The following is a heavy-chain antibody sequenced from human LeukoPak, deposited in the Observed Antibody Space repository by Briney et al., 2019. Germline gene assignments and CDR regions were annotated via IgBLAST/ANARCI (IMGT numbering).Heavy chain of an antibody. CDR3: ARELKQQPPAWGDRGYYYYGMDV. CDR2: INPNSGGT. D-gene: IGHD6-13*01. CDR1: GYTFTGYY. V-gene: IGHV1-2*04. Sequence: ASVKVSCKASGYTFTGYYMHWVRQAPGQGLEWMGWINPNSGGTNYAQKFQGWVTMTRDTSISTAYMELSRLRSDDTAVYYCARELKQQPPAWGDRGYYYYGMDVWGQGTTVTVSS. J-gene: IGHJ6*02.